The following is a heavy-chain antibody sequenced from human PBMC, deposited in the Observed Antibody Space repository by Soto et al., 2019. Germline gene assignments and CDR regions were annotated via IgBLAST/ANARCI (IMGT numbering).Heavy chain of an antibody. D-gene: IGHD3-3*01. CDR1: GFTFCISG. Sequence: GGYLRLSCAAPGFTFCISGMNLVSLAPGKGLEWVSYISSSSSTIYYADSVKCRFTISRDNAKNSLYLQMNSLRDEDTAVYYCARDGPGTISKALWGWGKGNSATVDS. CDR2: ISSSSSTI. J-gene: IGHJ6*04. V-gene: IGHV3-48*02. CDR3: ARDGPGTISKALWG.